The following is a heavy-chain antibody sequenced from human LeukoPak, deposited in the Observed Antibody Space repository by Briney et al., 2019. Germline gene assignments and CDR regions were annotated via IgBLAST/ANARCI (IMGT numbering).Heavy chain of an antibody. CDR1: GFTFSSYS. D-gene: IGHD6-6*01. Sequence: GGSLRLSCAASGFTFSSYSMHWVRQAPGKGLMWVSRLKSDGSSTGYAGSVKGRFTISRDYAKNSLYLQMNSLRAEDTAVYYCAREYSSSSGRSFDYWGQGTLVTVSS. V-gene: IGHV3-74*01. J-gene: IGHJ4*02. CDR2: LKSDGSST. CDR3: AREYSSSSGRSFDY.